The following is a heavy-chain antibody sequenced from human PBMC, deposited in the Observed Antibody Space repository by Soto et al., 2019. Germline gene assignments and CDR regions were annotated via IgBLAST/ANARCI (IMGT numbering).Heavy chain of an antibody. CDR2: ISGSGGST. D-gene: IGHD1-7*01. CDR3: AKDLRTGTTSRRNYGMDV. V-gene: IGHV3-23*01. CDR1: GFTFSSYA. Sequence: GSLRLSCAASGFTFSSYAMSWVRQAPGKGLEWVSAISGSGGSTYYADSVKGRFTISRDNSKNTLYLQMNSLRAEDTAVYYCAKDLRTGTTSRRNYGMDVWGQGTTVTVSS. J-gene: IGHJ6*02.